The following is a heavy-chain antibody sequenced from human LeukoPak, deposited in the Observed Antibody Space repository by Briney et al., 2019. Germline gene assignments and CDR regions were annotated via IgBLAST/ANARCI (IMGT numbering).Heavy chain of an antibody. CDR2: IYDRGPA. J-gene: IGHJ5*02. Sequence: PSEILSLTCTVSGYAIISGGFSWNWIRQPPGKGLEWIGCIYDRGPAHYNPSLKSRFTISVDRPKNQFFLNVTSLTAADTAVYYCARSRQASGLFSSWGQGTLVVVSS. D-gene: IGHD3-10*01. V-gene: IGHV4-30-2*01. CDR1: GYAIISGGFS. CDR3: ARSRQASGLFSS.